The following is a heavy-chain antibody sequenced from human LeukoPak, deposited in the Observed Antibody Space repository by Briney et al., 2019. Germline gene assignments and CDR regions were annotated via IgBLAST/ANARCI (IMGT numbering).Heavy chain of an antibody. D-gene: IGHD1-26*01. CDR1: GGSISSSSYY. CDR3: ARYSGSYSHYFDY. Sequence: SETLSLTCTVSGGSISSSSYYWSWIRQPPGKGLEWIGYIYYSGSTNYNPSLKSRVTISVDTSKNQFSLKLSSVTAADTAVYYCARYSGSYSHYFDYWGQGTLVTVSS. J-gene: IGHJ4*02. V-gene: IGHV4-61*01. CDR2: IYYSGST.